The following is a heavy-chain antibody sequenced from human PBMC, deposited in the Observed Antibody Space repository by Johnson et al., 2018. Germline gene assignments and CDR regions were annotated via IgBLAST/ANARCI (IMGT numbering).Heavy chain of an antibody. D-gene: IGHD2-15*01. CDR2: IKHDGSEK. V-gene: IGHV3-7*03. Sequence: VQLVESGGGLVQPGGSLRLSCAASGFTFSSYWMSWVRQAPGKGLEWVANIKHDGSEKYYVDSVKGRFTISRDNSKNTLNLQMNSLRAEDTAVYYCAKGRIAFDIWGQGTIVNVSS. CDR1: GFTFSSYW. CDR3: AKGRIAFDI. J-gene: IGHJ3*02.